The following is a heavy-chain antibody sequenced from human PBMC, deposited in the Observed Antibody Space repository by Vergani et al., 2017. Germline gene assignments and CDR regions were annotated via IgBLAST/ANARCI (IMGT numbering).Heavy chain of an antibody. CDR3: AKYEEPMSGYYPYYFDY. J-gene: IGHJ4*02. Sequence: EVQLLESGGGLVQPGGSLRLSCAASGFTFSSYAMSWVRQAPGKGLEWVSAISGSGGSTYYADSVKGRFTISRDNSKNTLYLQMNSLRAEDTAVYYCAKYEEPMSGYYPYYFDYGGQGTLVTVSS. CDR1: GFTFSSYA. CDR2: ISGSGGST. D-gene: IGHD3-22*01. V-gene: IGHV3-23*01.